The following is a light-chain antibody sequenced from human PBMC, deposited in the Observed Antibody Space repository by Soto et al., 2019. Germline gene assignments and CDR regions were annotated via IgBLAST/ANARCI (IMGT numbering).Light chain of an antibody. CDR2: END. Sequence: QSMLTQPPSVYACPGRRVTMSCSGGSSNIGNYYAPWHQQPPGTAPKLLIYENDKRPSGIPDRFSGSKSGTSATLRITGLQTGDEADYYCGTWDSSLSIFVFGTGTKVTVL. CDR1: SSNIGNYY. CDR3: GTWDSSLSIFV. V-gene: IGLV1-51*02. J-gene: IGLJ1*01.